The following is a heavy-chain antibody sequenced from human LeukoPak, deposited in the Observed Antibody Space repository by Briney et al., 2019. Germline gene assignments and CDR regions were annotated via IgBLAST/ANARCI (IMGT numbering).Heavy chain of an antibody. D-gene: IGHD1-14*01. Sequence: GESLKISCKGSGYSFSSYWIGWVRQMPGKGLEWMGIIFPGDSDTTYSPSFQGQVTISADKSISTAYLQWSSLKASDTAMYYCASGSRPVSFDYWGQGTLVTVSS. J-gene: IGHJ4*02. CDR1: GYSFSSYW. CDR2: IFPGDSDT. CDR3: ASGSRPVSFDY. V-gene: IGHV5-51*01.